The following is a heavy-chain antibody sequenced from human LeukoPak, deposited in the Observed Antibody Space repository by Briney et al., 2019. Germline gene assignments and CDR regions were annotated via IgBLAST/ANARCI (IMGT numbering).Heavy chain of an antibody. D-gene: IGHD3-22*01. V-gene: IGHV1-2*06. CDR3: ARALNYYDSSGSVGY. CDR1: GYTFTGYY. J-gene: IGHJ4*02. Sequence: ASVKVSCKASGYTFTGYYMHWVRQAPGQGLEWMERINPNSGGTNYAQKFQGRVTMTRDTSISTAYVELSRLRSDDTAVYYCARALNYYDSSGSVGYWGQGTLVTVSS. CDR2: INPNSGGT.